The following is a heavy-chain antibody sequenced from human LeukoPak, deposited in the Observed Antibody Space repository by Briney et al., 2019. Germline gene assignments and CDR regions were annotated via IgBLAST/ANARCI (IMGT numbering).Heavy chain of an antibody. CDR3: ARAALAEMATISFFDY. D-gene: IGHD5-24*01. Sequence: SETLSLTCTVSGGSISSGGYYWSWIRQHPGKGLEWIGYIYYSGSTYYNPSLKSRVTISVDTSKNQFSLKLSSVAAADTAVYYCARAALAEMATISFFDYWGQGTLVTVSS. CDR1: GGSISSGGYY. CDR2: IYYSGST. V-gene: IGHV4-31*03. J-gene: IGHJ4*02.